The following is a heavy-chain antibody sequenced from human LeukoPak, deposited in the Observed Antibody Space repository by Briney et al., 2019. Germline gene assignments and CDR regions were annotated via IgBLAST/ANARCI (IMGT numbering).Heavy chain of an antibody. CDR2: IFYSGST. CDR1: GGSISTSNYY. J-gene: IGHJ3*02. V-gene: IGHV4-39*07. D-gene: IGHD6-13*01. Sequence: SETLSLTCTVSGGSISTSNYYWGWIRQPPGKGLEWIGNIFYSGSTYYSPSLRSRVTISLDTSRNQFSLKLSSVTAADTAVYYCARDPGIAAAGTILGAFDIWGQGTMVTVSS. CDR3: ARDPGIAAAGTILGAFDI.